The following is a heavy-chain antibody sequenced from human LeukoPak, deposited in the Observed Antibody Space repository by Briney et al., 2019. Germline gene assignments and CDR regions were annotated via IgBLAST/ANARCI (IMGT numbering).Heavy chain of an antibody. D-gene: IGHD6-6*01. CDR1: GGSISSYY. CDR3: ARLSTSIAALDY. V-gene: IGHV4-59*12. J-gene: IGHJ4*02. Sequence: SETLSLTCTVSGGSISSYYWSWIRQPPGKGLEWIGYIYYSGSTNYNPSLKSRVTISVDTSKNQFSLKLSSVTAADTAVYYCARLSTSIAALDYWGQGTLVTVSS. CDR2: IYYSGST.